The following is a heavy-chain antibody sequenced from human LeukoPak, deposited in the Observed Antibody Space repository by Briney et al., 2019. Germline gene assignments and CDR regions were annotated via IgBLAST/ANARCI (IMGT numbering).Heavy chain of an antibody. CDR3: ARDVSGSYGGNWFDP. J-gene: IGHJ5*02. D-gene: IGHD1-26*01. CDR1: GFTFSSYS. CDR2: ISSSSSYI. Sequence: GGSLRLSCAASGFTFSSYSMNWVRQAPGKGLEWVSSISSSSSYIYYADSVKGRFTISRDNAKNSLHLQMNSLRAEDTAVYYCARDVSGSYGGNWFDPWGQGTLVTVSS. V-gene: IGHV3-21*01.